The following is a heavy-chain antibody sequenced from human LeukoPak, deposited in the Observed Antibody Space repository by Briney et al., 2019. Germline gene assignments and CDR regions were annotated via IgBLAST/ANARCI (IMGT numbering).Heavy chain of an antibody. CDR2: IYYSGST. Sequence: SETLSLTCTVSGGSISSYYWSWIRQPPGKGLEWIGYIYYSGSTNYNPSLKSRVTISVDTSKNQFSLKLSSVTAADTAVYYCARCSGSHGYYYGMDVWGQGTTVTVSS. CDR1: GGSISSYY. CDR3: ARCSGSHGYYYGMDV. D-gene: IGHD1-26*01. V-gene: IGHV4-59*01. J-gene: IGHJ6*02.